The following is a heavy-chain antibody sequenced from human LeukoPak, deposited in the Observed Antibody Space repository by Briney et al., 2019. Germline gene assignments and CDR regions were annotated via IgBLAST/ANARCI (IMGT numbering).Heavy chain of an antibody. J-gene: IGHJ4*02. CDR2: IRHDESIR. CDR3: AKGPSQGATWLGDY. Sequence: PGGSLRLSCAVSGFTFSSYGMHWVRQAPAKGLEWVAFIRHDESIRYYADSVKGRFTISRDNSKNTLSLQMNSLRPEDTAVYYCAKGPSQGATWLGDYWGQRILVTVSS. CDR1: GFTFSSYG. D-gene: IGHD3-3*01. V-gene: IGHV3-30*02.